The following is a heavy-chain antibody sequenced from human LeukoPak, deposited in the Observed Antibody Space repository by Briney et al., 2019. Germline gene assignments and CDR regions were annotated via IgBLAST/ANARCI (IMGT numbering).Heavy chain of an antibody. D-gene: IGHD6-6*01. V-gene: IGHV3-7*01. CDR1: GFTFSNYW. J-gene: IGHJ4*02. CDR2: IKQDGSEK. Sequence: GGSLRLSCAASGFTFSNYWMSWVRQAPGKGLEWVANIKQDGSEKHYVDSVKGRFTISRDNAKNSLYLQMNSLRAEDTAVYYCAGSSLGSSSAYRHFDYWARETWSPSPQ. CDR3: AGSSLGSSSAYRHFDY.